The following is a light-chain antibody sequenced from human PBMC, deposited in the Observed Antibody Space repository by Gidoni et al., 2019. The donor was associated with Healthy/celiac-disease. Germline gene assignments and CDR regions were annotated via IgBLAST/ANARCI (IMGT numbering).Light chain of an antibody. V-gene: IGLV2-23*01. CDR3: CSYAGSSTWV. CDR2: EGS. J-gene: IGLJ3*02. Sequence: QSALTQPASVSGSPGQSITISCPGTSSDFGSYNLVSWYQQHPGKAPKLMIYEGSKRPSGVSNRFSGSKSGNTASLTISGLQAEDEADYYCCSYAGSSTWVFGGGTKLTVL. CDR1: SSDFGSYNL.